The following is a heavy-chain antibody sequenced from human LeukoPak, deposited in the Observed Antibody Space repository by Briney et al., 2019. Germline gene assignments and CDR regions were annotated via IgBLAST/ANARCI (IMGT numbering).Heavy chain of an antibody. CDR2: IYSAGGT. CDR3: ATEAGVD. J-gene: IGHJ4*02. CDR1: GFTVTKKD. Sequence: PGGSLRLSCAASGFTVTKKDMTWVRQAPGNGLEWVSSIYSAGGTYYADSVKGRFTISRDNSKNTVSLQMNSLRTEDTAVYYCATEAGVDWDQGTLVTVSS. V-gene: IGHV3-66*01. D-gene: IGHD6-13*01.